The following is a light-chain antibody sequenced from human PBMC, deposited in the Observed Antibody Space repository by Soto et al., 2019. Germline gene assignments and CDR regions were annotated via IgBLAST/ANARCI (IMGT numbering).Light chain of an antibody. CDR3: QQYNSYSFT. Sequence: DIQMTQSPSTLSASVGDRVTITCRASQSISSWLAWYQQKPGKAPKLLIYDASSLESGVPSRFSSSGSGTEFTLTISSLQPDDFATYYCQQYNSYSFTFGGGTKVEIK. CDR2: DAS. J-gene: IGKJ4*01. CDR1: QSISSW. V-gene: IGKV1-5*01.